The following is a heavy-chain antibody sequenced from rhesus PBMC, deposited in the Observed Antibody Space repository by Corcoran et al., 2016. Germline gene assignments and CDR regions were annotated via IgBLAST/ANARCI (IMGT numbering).Heavy chain of an antibody. CDR2: VDPEDGET. D-gene: IGHD1-1-1*01. Sequence: EVQLVQSGAEVKKPGASVKISCKASGYTFTDYYLHWVRQAPGKGLEWMGRVDPEDGETIHAQKFQDRVTVTSDTSTDTAYMELSSLRSEDTAVYYCAAERGIAGTADLYGLDSWGQGVVVTVSS. CDR1: GYTFTDYY. J-gene: IGHJ6*01. V-gene: IGHV1-111*02. CDR3: AAERGIAGTADLYGLDS.